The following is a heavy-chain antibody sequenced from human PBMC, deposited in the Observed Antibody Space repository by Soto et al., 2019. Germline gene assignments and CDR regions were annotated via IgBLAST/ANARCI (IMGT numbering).Heavy chain of an antibody. CDR3: AKDQRWLHYYYGMDV. CDR2: IGGSGGST. Sequence: GGSLRLSCAASGFTFSSYAMSWVRQAPGKGLEWVSAIGGSGGSTYYADSVKGRFTISRDNSKNTLYLQMNSLRAEDTAVYYCAKDQRWLHYYYGMDVWGQGTTVTVSS. V-gene: IGHV3-23*01. J-gene: IGHJ6*02. CDR1: GFTFSSYA. D-gene: IGHD6-19*01.